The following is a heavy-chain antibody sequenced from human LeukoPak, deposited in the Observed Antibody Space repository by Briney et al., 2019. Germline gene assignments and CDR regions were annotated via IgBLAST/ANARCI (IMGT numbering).Heavy chain of an antibody. CDR1: GFTFSSYS. CDR3: ANLMIVVDPGAFDI. J-gene: IGHJ3*02. D-gene: IGHD3-22*01. V-gene: IGHV3-48*01. Sequence: GGSLRLSCAASGFTFSSYSMNWVRQAPGKGLEWVSYISSSSSTIYYADSVKGRFTISRDNAKNSLYLQMNSLRAEDTAVYYCANLMIVVDPGAFDIWGQGTMVTVSS. CDR2: ISSSSSTI.